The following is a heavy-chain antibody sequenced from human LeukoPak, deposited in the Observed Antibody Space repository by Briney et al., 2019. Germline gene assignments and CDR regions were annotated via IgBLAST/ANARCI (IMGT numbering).Heavy chain of an antibody. CDR1: GFTFSTYT. CDR2: ISGSGGNT. V-gene: IGHV3-23*01. J-gene: IGHJ4*02. CDR3: AKDRTLDYDILTGPFDY. D-gene: IGHD3-9*01. Sequence: PGGSLRLSCAASGFTFSTYTMSWVRQAPGKGLEWVSAISGSGGNTYYADSVKGRFTISRDNSKNTLYLQMNSLRAEDTAVYYCAKDRTLDYDILTGPFDYWGQGTLVTVSS.